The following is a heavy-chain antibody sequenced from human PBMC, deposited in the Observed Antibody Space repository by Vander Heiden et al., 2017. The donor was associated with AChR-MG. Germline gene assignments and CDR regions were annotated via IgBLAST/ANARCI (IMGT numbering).Heavy chain of an antibody. CDR1: GFTFSIYW. Sequence: EVQLVESGGGLVQPGGSLRLSCAASGFTFSIYWMHWVRQAPGKGVVWVSRMKSDGSSTSFADSVKGRFTISRDNAKNTLYLQMNSLRAEDTAVYYCARIGGGWDWGQGTLVTVSS. CDR3: ARIGGGWD. V-gene: IGHV3-74*01. D-gene: IGHD6-19*01. CDR2: MKSDGSST. J-gene: IGHJ4*02.